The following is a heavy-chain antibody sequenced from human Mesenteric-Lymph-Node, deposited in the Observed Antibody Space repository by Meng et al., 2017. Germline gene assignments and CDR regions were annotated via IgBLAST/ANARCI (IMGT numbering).Heavy chain of an antibody. CDR3: ARNGAFSADQ. J-gene: IGHJ4*02. D-gene: IGHD2-8*01. Sequence: QGSRHELMKPSGTLPLPCAVSGASISMGYWWSWVRQPPGKVLEWIGEVHYSEGTNYNPSLKSRVTISVDKSNNQYSLRLTSVTAADTATYYCARNGAFSADQWGQGTLVTVSS. CDR2: VHYSEGT. CDR1: GASISMGYW. V-gene: IGHV4-4*02.